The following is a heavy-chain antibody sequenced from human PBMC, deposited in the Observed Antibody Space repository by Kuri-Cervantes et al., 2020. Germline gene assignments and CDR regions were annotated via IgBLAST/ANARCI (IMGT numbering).Heavy chain of an antibody. D-gene: IGHD5-12*01. Sequence: SVKVSCKASGGTFSSYAISWVRQAPGQGLEWMGGIIPIFGTANYAQKFQGRVTITADESTSTAYMELSSLRSEDTAVYYCARDGPKSSGGYEHTYYYYGMDVWGQGTTVTVSS. CDR1: GGTFSSYA. J-gene: IGHJ6*02. V-gene: IGHV1-69*13. CDR2: IIPIFGTA. CDR3: ARDGPKSSGGYEHTYYYYGMDV.